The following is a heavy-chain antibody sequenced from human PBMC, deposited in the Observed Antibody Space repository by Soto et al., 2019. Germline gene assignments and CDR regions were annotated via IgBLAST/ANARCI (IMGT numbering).Heavy chain of an antibody. CDR3: ARDLGVNWNYPFDAFDI. CDR2: TYYRSKWYN. Sequence: SQTLSLTCAISGDSVSSNSAAWNWIRQSPSRGLEWLGRTYYRSKWYNDYAVSVKSRVTINPDTSKNQFSLQLNSVTPEDTAVYYCARDLGVNWNYPFDAFDIWGQGTMVTVSS. CDR1: GDSVSSNSAA. D-gene: IGHD1-7*01. V-gene: IGHV6-1*01. J-gene: IGHJ3*02.